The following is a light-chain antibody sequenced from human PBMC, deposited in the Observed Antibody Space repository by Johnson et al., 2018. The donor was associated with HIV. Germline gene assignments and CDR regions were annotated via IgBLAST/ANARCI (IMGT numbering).Light chain of an antibody. V-gene: IGLV1-51*01. CDR3: GTWDTSLIATAG. CDR2: DNN. CDR1: SSNIGSNF. J-gene: IGLJ1*01. Sequence: QPVLTQPPSVSAAPGQKVTISCSGSSSNIGSNFVSWYQQLPGKAPKLLIYDNNKRPLGIPDRFSGSKSGTSATLGITGLQTGDEADYYCGTWDTSLIATAGFGTGTKVTVL.